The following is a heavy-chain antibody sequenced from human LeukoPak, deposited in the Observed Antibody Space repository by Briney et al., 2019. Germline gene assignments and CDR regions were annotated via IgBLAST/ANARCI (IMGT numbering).Heavy chain of an antibody. CDR1: GFTFSSYW. D-gene: IGHD3-9*01. V-gene: IGHV3-74*01. CDR3: ARGSGFGV. J-gene: IGHJ4*02. Sequence: GGSLRLSCAASGFTFSSYWMHWVRQAPGKGLVWVSRIKSDGSTTTYADSVKGRFTISRDNAKNTLYLQMNSLRVEDTAVYYCARGSGFGVWGQGTLVTVSS. CDR2: IKSDGSTT.